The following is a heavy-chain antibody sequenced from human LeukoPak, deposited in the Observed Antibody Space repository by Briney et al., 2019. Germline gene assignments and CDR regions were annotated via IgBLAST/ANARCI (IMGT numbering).Heavy chain of an antibody. CDR1: GFTFSSYA. CDR2: ISGSGGST. V-gene: IGHV3-23*01. Sequence: GGSLRLSCAASGFTFSSYAMSWVRQAPGKGLEWVSAISGSGGSTYYADSVKGRFTISRDNSKNTLYLQMNSLRAEDTAVYYCAKDPRPKRELRGWWDYYYYGRDVGGKGTTVTVPS. J-gene: IGHJ6*04. CDR3: AKDPRPKRELRGWWDYYYYGRDV. D-gene: IGHD1-7*01.